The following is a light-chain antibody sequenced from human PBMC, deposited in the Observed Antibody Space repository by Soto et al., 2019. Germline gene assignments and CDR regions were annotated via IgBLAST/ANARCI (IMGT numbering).Light chain of an antibody. J-gene: IGKJ1*01. CDR2: GAS. Sequence: VLTQSAVTLPMSPAPRAPLSGRASQSISSNLAWYQQKPGQAPRLLIYGASTRATGIPARFSGSGSGTEFTLTISSLQSEDFAVYYCQQYNNWPPWTFGQGTKVDIK. CDR3: QQYNNWPPWT. CDR1: QSISSN. V-gene: IGKV3-15*01.